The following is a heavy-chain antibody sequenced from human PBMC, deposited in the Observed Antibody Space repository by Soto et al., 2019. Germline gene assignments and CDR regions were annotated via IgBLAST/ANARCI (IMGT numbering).Heavy chain of an antibody. Sequence: EVQLVESGGGLVQPGGSLKLSCAASGFTFSGSAMHWVRQASGKGLEWVGRIRSKANSYATAYAASVKGRFTISRDDSKNTAYLQMNSLKTKDTAVYYCTRKLDSSGWYGGDYWGQGTLVTVSS. CDR3: TRKLDSSGWYGGDY. CDR1: GFTFSGSA. D-gene: IGHD6-19*01. V-gene: IGHV3-73*02. J-gene: IGHJ4*02. CDR2: IRSKANSYAT.